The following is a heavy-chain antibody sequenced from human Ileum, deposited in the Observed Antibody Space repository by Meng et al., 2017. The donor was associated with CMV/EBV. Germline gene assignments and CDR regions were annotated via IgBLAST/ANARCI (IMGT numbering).Heavy chain of an antibody. D-gene: IGHD6-6*01. CDR2: INHSGSS. Sequence: FYGGSFRHYYWTWIRPPPGKGLAWVGEINHSGSSNCNPSLKSRVTISVDTAKSQLSLKLSSVTAADTAVYCCARGLGVAARRWAFGYWGQGTLVTVSS. CDR3: ARGLGVAARRWAFGY. J-gene: IGHJ4*02. CDR1: GGSFRHYY. V-gene: IGHV4-34*01.